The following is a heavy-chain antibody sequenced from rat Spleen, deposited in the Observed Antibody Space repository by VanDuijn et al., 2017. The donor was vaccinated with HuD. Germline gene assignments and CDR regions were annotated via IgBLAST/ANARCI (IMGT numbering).Heavy chain of an antibody. CDR1: GFTFSDYY. J-gene: IGHJ2*01. CDR2: ISYEGSST. CDR3: ARHWPYFDY. Sequence: EVQLVESGGGLVQPGRSLKLSCAASGFTFSDYYMAWVRQAPKKGLEWVASISYEGSSTYYGDSVKGRFTISRDNAKSTLYLQMNSLRSEDTATYYCARHWPYFDYWGQGVMVTVSS. V-gene: IGHV5-22*01.